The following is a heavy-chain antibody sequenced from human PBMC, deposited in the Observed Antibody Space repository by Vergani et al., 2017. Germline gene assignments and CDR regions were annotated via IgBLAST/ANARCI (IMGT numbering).Heavy chain of an antibody. D-gene: IGHD4-17*01. Sequence: QVQLQESGPGLVKPSETLSLTCTVSGGSISSYYWSWIRQPPGKGLEWIGYIYYSGSTNYNPSLKSRVTISVDKSKNQFSLKLSSVTAADTAVYYCARGRLRTKAYFDYWGQGTLVTVSS. CDR2: IYYSGST. CDR1: GGSISSYY. J-gene: IGHJ4*02. V-gene: IGHV4-59*12. CDR3: ARGRLRTKAYFDY.